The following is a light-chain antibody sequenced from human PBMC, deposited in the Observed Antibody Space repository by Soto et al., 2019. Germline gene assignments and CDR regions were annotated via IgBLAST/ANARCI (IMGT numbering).Light chain of an antibody. CDR3: CSYAGSSTPVV. CDR2: EGS. J-gene: IGLJ2*01. V-gene: IGLV2-23*01. Sequence: QSALTQPASVSGSPGQSITFSCTGTSSDVGSYNLVSWYQQHPGKAPKLMIYEGSKRPSGVSNRFSGSKSGNTASLTISGLQAEDEADYYCCSYAGSSTPVVFGGGTQLTVL. CDR1: SSDVGSYNL.